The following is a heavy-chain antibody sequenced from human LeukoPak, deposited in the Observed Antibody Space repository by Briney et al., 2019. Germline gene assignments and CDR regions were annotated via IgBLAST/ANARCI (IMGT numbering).Heavy chain of an antibody. V-gene: IGHV3-64*01. CDR3: ARGGQSKYDSSGYLNYFDY. J-gene: IGHJ4*02. Sequence: GGSLRLSCAASGFTFSSYVMYWVRQAPGNGLEYVSSISSNGGSTYYANSVKGRFTISRDNSKNTLYLQMGSLRAEDMAVYYCARGGQSKYDSSGYLNYFDYWGQGTLVTVSS. D-gene: IGHD3-22*01. CDR2: ISSNGGST. CDR1: GFTFSSYV.